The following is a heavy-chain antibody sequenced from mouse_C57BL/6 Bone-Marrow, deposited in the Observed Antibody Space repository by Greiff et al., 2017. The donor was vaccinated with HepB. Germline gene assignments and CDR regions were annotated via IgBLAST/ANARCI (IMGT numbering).Heavy chain of an antibody. CDR2: IDPEDGDT. V-gene: IGHV14-2*01. CDR3: APSYYYGSSYVAWFAY. J-gene: IGHJ3*01. Sequence: EVQLQQSGAELVKPGASVKLSCTASGFNIKDYYMHWVKQRTEQGLEWIGRIDPEDGDTKYAAKFQGKATITADTSSNTAYLQLSSLTSEDTAVYYAAPSYYYGSSYVAWFAYWGQGTLVTVSA. CDR1: GFNIKDYY. D-gene: IGHD1-1*01.